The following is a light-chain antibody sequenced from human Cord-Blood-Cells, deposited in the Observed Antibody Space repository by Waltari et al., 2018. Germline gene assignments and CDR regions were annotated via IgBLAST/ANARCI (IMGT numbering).Light chain of an antibody. J-gene: IGLJ1*01. Sequence: QSALTQPRSVSGSPGQSVTISCTGTSSDVGGYNYVSWYQQHPGKATKLMIYDVSKRPSGVPDRCSGSKSGNTASLTISGLQAEDEADYYCCSYAGSYTLVFGTGTKVTVL. CDR2: DVS. CDR3: CSYAGSYTLV. V-gene: IGLV2-11*01. CDR1: SSDVGGYNY.